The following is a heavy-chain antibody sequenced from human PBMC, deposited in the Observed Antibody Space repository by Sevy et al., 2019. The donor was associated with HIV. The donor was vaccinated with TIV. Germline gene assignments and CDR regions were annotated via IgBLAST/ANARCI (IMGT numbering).Heavy chain of an antibody. D-gene: IGHD1-26*01. CDR1: GFDFSIYS. CDR3: AGEGSTKPHDI. Sequence: GGSLRLSCAASGFDFSIYSMSWVRQAPGKGLEWVSTLSFGCGKINYADSVKGRFTISRDNSKSSVYLQMNDMRVEYTAVYYCAGEGSTKPHDIWGQGTLVTVSS. J-gene: IGHJ4*01. V-gene: IGHV3-23*01. CDR2: LSFGCGKI.